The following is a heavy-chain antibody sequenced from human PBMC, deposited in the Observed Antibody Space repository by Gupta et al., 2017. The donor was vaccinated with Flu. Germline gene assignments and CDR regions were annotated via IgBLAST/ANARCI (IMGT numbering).Heavy chain of an antibody. D-gene: IGHD3-22*01. J-gene: IGHJ4*02. CDR3: ARAYYYDSSGYSLDY. CDR2: SIPILGIA. V-gene: IGHV1-69*02. CDR1: GGTFIGYT. Sequence: QVQLVQSGAGVKKPGSSVNVSCKASGGTFIGYTLSWLLQAPGQGLEWMGRSIPILGIANYAQKFQGRVTITADKSTSTAYMELSSLRSEDTAVYYCARAYYYDSSGYSLDYWGQGTLVTVSS.